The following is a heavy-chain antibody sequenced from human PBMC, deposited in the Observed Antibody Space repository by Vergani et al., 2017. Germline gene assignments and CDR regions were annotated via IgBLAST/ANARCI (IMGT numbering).Heavy chain of an antibody. D-gene: IGHD3/OR15-3a*01. CDR1: GGSISSYY. J-gene: IGHJ3*02. CDR2: IYYSGST. V-gene: IGHV4-39*07. CDR3: AREPEKGVGQGGAFDI. Sequence: QVQLQESGPGLVKPSETLSLICTVSGGSISSYYWGWIRQPPGKGLEWIGSIYYSGSTYYNPSLKSRVTISVDKSKNQFSLKLRSVTAADTAVYYCAREPEKGVGQGGAFDIWGQGTMVTVSS.